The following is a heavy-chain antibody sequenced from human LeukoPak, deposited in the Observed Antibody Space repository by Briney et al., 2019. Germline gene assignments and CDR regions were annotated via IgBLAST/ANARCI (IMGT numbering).Heavy chain of an antibody. V-gene: IGHV3-23*01. J-gene: IGHJ4*02. D-gene: IGHD1-26*01. Sequence: GGSLRLSCAASGFTFSNYWMHWVRQAPGKGLEWVSAISGSGGSTYYADSVKGRFTISRDNSKNTLYLQMNSLRAEDTAVYYCAKDFRVGATGPPYDYWGQGTLVTVSS. CDR1: GFTFSNYW. CDR3: AKDFRVGATGPPYDY. CDR2: ISGSGGST.